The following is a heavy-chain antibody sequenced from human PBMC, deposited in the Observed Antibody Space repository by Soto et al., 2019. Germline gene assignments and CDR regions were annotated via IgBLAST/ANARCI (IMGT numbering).Heavy chain of an antibody. CDR3: ARSSDYYDSDWFDP. Sequence: GGSLRLSCAASGFTFSSYGMHWVRQAPGKGLEWVAVISYDGSNKYYADSVKGRFTISRDNSKNTLYLQMNSLRAEETAVYYCARSSDYYDSDWFDPWGQGTLVTVSS. V-gene: IGHV3-30*03. J-gene: IGHJ5*02. D-gene: IGHD3-22*01. CDR2: ISYDGSNK. CDR1: GFTFSSYG.